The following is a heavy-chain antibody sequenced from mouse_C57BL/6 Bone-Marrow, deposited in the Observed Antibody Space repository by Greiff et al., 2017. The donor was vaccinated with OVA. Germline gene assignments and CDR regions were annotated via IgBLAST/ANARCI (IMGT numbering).Heavy chain of an antibody. CDR3: ARPGDYDDGGRRDYFDY. V-gene: IGHV5-17*01. Sequence: EVHLVESGGGLVKPGGSLKLSCAASGFTFSDYGMHWVRQAPEKGLEWVAYISSGSSTIYYADTVKGRFTISRANAKNTLFLQMTSLRSEDTAMYYCARPGDYDDGGRRDYFDYWGQGTTLTVSS. CDR1: GFTFSDYG. D-gene: IGHD2-4*01. J-gene: IGHJ2*01. CDR2: ISSGSSTI.